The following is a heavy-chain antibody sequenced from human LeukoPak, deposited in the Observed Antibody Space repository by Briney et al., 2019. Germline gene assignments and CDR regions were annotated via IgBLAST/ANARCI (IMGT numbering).Heavy chain of an antibody. Sequence: SETLSLTCTVSGGSISSYYWSGFRRPPGKGREGVGYIYYRGSTNYNPSLKSRVTISVATSKNQFSLKLSSVTAADTAVYYCASAYYDILTGYPSYGMDVWGQGTTVTVSS. CDR1: GGSISSYY. CDR2: IYYRGST. J-gene: IGHJ6*02. V-gene: IGHV4-59*13. D-gene: IGHD3-9*01. CDR3: ASAYYDILTGYPSYGMDV.